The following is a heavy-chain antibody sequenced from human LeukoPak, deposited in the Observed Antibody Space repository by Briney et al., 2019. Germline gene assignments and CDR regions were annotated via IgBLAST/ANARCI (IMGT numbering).Heavy chain of an antibody. CDR1: GYTFTSHG. CDR3: ARRGGSYSHSDF. Sequence: ASVKVSCKASGYTFTSHGINWVRQAPGQGLQWMGWVSPFNGNTDYAPKLQGRVTMTTGTSTTTAYMELRSLTSDDTAVYYCARRGGSYSHSDFWGQGTLVTVSS. V-gene: IGHV1-18*01. D-gene: IGHD1-26*01. J-gene: IGHJ4*02. CDR2: VSPFNGNT.